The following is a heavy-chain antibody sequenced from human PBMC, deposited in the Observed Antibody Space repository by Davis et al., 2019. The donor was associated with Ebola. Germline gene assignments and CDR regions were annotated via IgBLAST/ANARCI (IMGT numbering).Heavy chain of an antibody. CDR2: INPGDSHT. J-gene: IGHJ1*01. CDR3: ARLFKKVYTGLAPPGV. D-gene: IGHD5-18*01. V-gene: IGHV5-51*01. Sequence: PGGSLRPSVKRPGYSSTSYCIGCVRQLPGKAIEWMGIINPGDSHTRYSPSFQGQVTISVDRSISTAYLQWSSRKASDTAIYYGARLFKKVYTGLAPPGVWGQGTLVTVSS. CDR1: GYSSTSYC.